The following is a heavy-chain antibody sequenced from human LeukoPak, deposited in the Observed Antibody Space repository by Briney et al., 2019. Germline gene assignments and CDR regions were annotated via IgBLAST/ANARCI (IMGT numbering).Heavy chain of an antibody. D-gene: IGHD3-22*01. CDR2: IHYTGST. CDR3: ARRADDGVGFYPY. V-gene: IGHV4-59*08. CDR1: GGSISGYY. J-gene: IGHJ4*02. Sequence: SETLSLACTVSGGSISGYYWSWIRQPPGKGLEWIAYIHYTGSTDYNPSLKSRVTISVDTSKNQFSLRLSSVTAADTAVYFCARRADDGVGFYPYWGQGTLVTVSS.